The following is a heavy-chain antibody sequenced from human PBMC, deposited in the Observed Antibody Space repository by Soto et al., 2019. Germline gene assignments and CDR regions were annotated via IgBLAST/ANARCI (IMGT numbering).Heavy chain of an antibody. D-gene: IGHD6-13*01. V-gene: IGHV4-4*02. CDR1: GGSISSSNW. J-gene: IGHJ4*02. CDR3: ASTRYGSSWYPYFDY. CDR2: IYHSGST. Sequence: SETLSLTCAVSGGSISSSNWWSWVRQPPGKGLEWIGEIYHSGSTNYNPSLKSRVTISVDKSKNQFSLKLSSVTAADTAVYYCASTRYGSSWYPYFDYWGQGTLVTVSS.